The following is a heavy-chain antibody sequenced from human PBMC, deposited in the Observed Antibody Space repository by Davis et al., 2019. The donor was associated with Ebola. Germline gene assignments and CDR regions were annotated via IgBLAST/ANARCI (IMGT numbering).Heavy chain of an antibody. J-gene: IGHJ6*03. V-gene: IGHV2-70*04. Sequence: SGPTLVKPTQTLTLTCTFAGFSLNTGGERVSWIRQSPGKALEWPAHIDWDDDKFYSTSLETRLTISKDSSKNQVVLIMTKMDPIDTGTYYCARMGDYYYIDVWGKGTTVTASS. CDR2: IDWDDDK. CDR3: ARMGDYYYIDV. CDR1: GFSLNTGGER.